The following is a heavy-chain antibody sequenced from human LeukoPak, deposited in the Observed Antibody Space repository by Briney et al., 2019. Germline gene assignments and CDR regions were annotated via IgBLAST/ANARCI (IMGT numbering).Heavy chain of an antibody. CDR2: ISGSGGNT. J-gene: IGHJ4*02. Sequence: GGSLRLSCAVSGFTFSGYVVSWVRQAPGKGLEWVSAISGSGGNTYYADSVKGRFTISRDNAKNSLYLQMNSLRAEDTAVYYCATNLNYDREFDYWGQGTLVTVSS. V-gene: IGHV3-23*01. CDR3: ATNLNYDREFDY. D-gene: IGHD3-22*01. CDR1: GFTFSGYV.